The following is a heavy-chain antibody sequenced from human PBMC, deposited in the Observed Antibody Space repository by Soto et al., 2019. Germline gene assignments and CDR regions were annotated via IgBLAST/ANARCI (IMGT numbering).Heavy chain of an antibody. CDR1: GYTFTSYA. Sequence: QVQLVQSGAEVKKPGASVKVSCKASGYTFTSYAMHWVRQAPGQRLEWMGWINAGNGNTKYSQKFQGRVTITRDTSASTAYMELSSLRSEDTAVYYCAREWYSSSGYFAGWDYWGQGTLVTVSS. CDR2: INAGNGNT. V-gene: IGHV1-3*01. D-gene: IGHD3-22*01. J-gene: IGHJ4*02. CDR3: AREWYSSSGYFAGWDY.